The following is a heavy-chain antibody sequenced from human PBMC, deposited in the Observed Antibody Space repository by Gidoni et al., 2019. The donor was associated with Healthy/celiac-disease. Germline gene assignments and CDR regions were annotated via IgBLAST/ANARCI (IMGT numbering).Heavy chain of an antibody. CDR1: GFTCSSYW. J-gene: IGHJ2*01. CDR3: ARRWYFDL. CDR2: IKQDGSEK. V-gene: IGHV3-7*01. Sequence: EVQLVASGGGLVQRGGALRLACAASGFTCSSYWMSWVRQAPGKGLEWVANIKQDGSEKYYVDSVKGRFTISRDNAKNALYLQMNSLRAEDTAVYYCARRWYFDLWGRGTLVTVSS.